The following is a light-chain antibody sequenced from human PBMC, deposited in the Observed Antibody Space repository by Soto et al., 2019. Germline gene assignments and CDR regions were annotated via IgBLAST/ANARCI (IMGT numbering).Light chain of an antibody. V-gene: IGLV4-60*02. CDR2: LEGSGSY. CDR3: ETWDSSTRV. CDR1: SGHSSYI. Sequence: QSVLTQSSSASASLGSSVKLTCTLSSGHSSYIIAWHQQQPGKAPRYLMKLEGSGSYNKGSGVPARFAGSSSGADRYLTISTLQFEDEADYYCETWDSSTRVFGGGTKLTVL. J-gene: IGLJ3*02.